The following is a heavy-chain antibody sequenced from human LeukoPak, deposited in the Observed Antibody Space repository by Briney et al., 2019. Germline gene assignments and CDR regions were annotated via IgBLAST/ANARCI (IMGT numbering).Heavy chain of an antibody. Sequence: GASVKVSCKASGGTFSSYAISWVRQAPGQGLEWMGGIIPIFGTANYAQKFQGRVTITADKSTSTAYMELSSLRSEDTAVYYCATAKGYCSSTSCYWAIWGQGTLVTVSS. CDR1: GGTFSSYA. V-gene: IGHV1-69*06. J-gene: IGHJ4*02. D-gene: IGHD2-2*01. CDR3: ATAKGYCSSTSCYWAI. CDR2: IIPIFGTA.